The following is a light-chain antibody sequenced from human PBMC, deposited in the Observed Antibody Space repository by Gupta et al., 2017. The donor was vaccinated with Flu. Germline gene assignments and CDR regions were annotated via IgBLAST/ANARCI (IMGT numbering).Light chain of an antibody. CDR1: QSISSY. J-gene: IGKJ1*01. CDR3: QQRDSTAMT. CDR2: AAS. V-gene: IGKV1-39*01. Sequence: DIQMTQSPSSLSASVGDRVTITCRASQSISSYLNWYQQKPGKAPKLLIYAASRLQSGVPSRFSGSGSGTDFTLTISRLQPEDFATYYCQQRDSTAMTFGQGTKVEIK.